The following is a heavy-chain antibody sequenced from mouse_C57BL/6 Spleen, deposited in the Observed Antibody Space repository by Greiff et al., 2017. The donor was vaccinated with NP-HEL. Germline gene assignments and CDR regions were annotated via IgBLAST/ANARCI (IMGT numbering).Heavy chain of an antibody. D-gene: IGHD2-4*01. J-gene: IGHJ3*01. CDR2: ISYDGSN. CDR1: GYSITSGYY. V-gene: IGHV3-6*01. Sequence: VQLKQSGPGLVKPSQSLSLTCSVTGYSITSGYYWTWIRQFPGNKLEWMGYISYDGSNNYNPSLKNRISITRDTSKNQFFLKLNSVTTEDTATYYCARGEIYYDYDWFAYWGQGTLVTVSA. CDR3: ARGEIYYDYDWFAY.